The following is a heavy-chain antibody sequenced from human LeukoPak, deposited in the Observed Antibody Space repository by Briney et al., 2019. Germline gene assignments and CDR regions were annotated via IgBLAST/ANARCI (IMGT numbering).Heavy chain of an antibody. CDR1: GGSFSGYY. CDR2: INHSGST. J-gene: IGHJ2*01. CDR3: ARGLGTAMVRRFDL. D-gene: IGHD5-18*01. V-gene: IGHV4-34*01. Sequence: SETLSLTCAVYGGSFSGYYWSWIRQPPGKGLDWIGEINHSGSTNYNPSLKSRVTISVDTSKNQFSLKLSSVTAADTAVYYCARGLGTAMVRRFDLWGRGTLVTVSS.